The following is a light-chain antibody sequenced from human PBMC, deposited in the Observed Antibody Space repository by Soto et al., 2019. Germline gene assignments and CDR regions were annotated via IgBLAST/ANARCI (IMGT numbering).Light chain of an antibody. CDR3: QQLNTYPVT. V-gene: IGKV1-9*01. Sequence: IQLTQSPSSLSASVGDRVTITCRASLGISSYLAWYQQKPGKAPKLLIYAASTLQSGVPSRFSGSGSWTDFTLTISSLQPEDFATYSCQQLNTYPVTFGGGTKVEIK. J-gene: IGKJ4*01. CDR2: AAS. CDR1: LGISSY.